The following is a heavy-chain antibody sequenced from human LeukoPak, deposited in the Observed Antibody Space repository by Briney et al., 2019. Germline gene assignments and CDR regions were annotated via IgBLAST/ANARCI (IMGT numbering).Heavy chain of an antibody. Sequence: GASVKVSCKASGYTFTSYDISWVRQAAGQGLEWIGWMHPNSGNTGYAQKFQGRVTMTRNTSISTAYMELSSLRSEDTAVYYCASGQDSTKYYYYYYMDVWGKGTTVTVSS. V-gene: IGHV1-8*01. CDR3: ASGQDSTKYYYYYYMDV. CDR2: MHPNSGNT. CDR1: GYTFTSYD. J-gene: IGHJ6*03. D-gene: IGHD2-2*01.